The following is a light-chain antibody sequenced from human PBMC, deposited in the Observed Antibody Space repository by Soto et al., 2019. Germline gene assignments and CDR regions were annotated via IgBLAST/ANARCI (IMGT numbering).Light chain of an antibody. CDR2: GAS. CDR3: QEYGSSPT. Sequence: EIVLTQSPGTLSLSPGERATLSCRASQSVSSSYLAWYQQKPGQAPRLLIYGASSRATGLPDRFSGSVSGTDLYLTISRLEPEGFAVYYCQEYGSSPTFGQGTKVEIK. V-gene: IGKV3-20*01. J-gene: IGKJ1*01. CDR1: QSVSSSY.